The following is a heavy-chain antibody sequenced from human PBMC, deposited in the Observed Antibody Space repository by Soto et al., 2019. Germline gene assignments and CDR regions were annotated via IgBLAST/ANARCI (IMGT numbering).Heavy chain of an antibody. CDR3: AKETTSPLWFGELPNWFDP. V-gene: IGHV3-23*01. J-gene: IGHJ5*02. Sequence: GGSLRLSCAASGFTFSSYAMSWVRQAPGKGLEWVSAISGSGGSTYYADSVKGRFTISRDNSKNTLYLQMNSLRAEDTAVYYCAKETTSPLWFGELPNWFDPWGQGTLVTVSS. CDR2: ISGSGGST. CDR1: GFTFSSYA. D-gene: IGHD3-10*01.